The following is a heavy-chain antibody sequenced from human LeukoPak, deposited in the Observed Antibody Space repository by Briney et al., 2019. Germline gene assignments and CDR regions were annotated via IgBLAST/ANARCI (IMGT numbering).Heavy chain of an antibody. J-gene: IGHJ6*03. CDR2: ISAYNGNT. CDR1: GYRFSTYG. CDR3: ARSISGYYYMDV. D-gene: IGHD2/OR15-2a*01. V-gene: IGHV1-18*01. Sequence: ASAKVSCKASGYRFSTYGISWVRQAPGQGLEWMGWISAYNGNTNYAEKLQGRVTMTTDTSTSTAYMELRSLRSDDTAVYYCARSISGYYYMDVWGKGTTVTVSS.